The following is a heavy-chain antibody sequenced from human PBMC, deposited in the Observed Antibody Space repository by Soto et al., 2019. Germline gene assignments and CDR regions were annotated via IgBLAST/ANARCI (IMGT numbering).Heavy chain of an antibody. CDR3: THYGDYENYYYGMDV. D-gene: IGHD4-17*01. Sequence: EVQLLASGGGLVQPGGSLRLSCAASGFTFSSYAMSWVRQAPGKGLEWVSAISGSGGSTYYADSVKGRFTISRDNSKNPLYLQMNSLRAEDTAVYYCTHYGDYENYYYGMDVWGQGTTVTVSS. CDR1: GFTFSSYA. J-gene: IGHJ6*02. CDR2: ISGSGGST. V-gene: IGHV3-23*01.